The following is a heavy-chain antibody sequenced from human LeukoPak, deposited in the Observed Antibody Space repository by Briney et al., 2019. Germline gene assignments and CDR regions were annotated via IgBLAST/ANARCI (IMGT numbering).Heavy chain of an antibody. Sequence: SQTLSLTCTVSGGSISSGSYYWSWIRQPAGKGLEWIGRIYTSGSTNYNPSLKSRVTISVDTSENQFSLKLSSVTAADTAVYYCAREYCSSTSCYKNYYYMDVWGKGTTVTVSS. CDR1: GGSISSGSYY. CDR2: IYTSGST. V-gene: IGHV4-61*02. D-gene: IGHD2-2*02. J-gene: IGHJ6*03. CDR3: AREYCSSTSCYKNYYYMDV.